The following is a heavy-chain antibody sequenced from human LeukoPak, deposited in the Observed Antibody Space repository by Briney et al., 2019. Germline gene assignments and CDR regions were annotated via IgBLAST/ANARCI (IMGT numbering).Heavy chain of an antibody. Sequence: ASVKVSCKASGYTFTSYDINWVRQATGQGLEWMGWMNPNSGNTGYAQKFQGRVTMTRNTSISTAYMELSSLRSEDTAVYYCARGAGPQWLVIDGENDYWGQGTLVTVSS. CDR2: MNPNSGNT. CDR3: ARGAGPQWLVIDGENDY. J-gene: IGHJ4*02. CDR1: GYTFTSYD. V-gene: IGHV1-8*01. D-gene: IGHD6-19*01.